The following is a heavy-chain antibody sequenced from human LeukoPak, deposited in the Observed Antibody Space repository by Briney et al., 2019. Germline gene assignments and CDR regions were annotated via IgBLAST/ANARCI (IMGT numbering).Heavy chain of an antibody. CDR1: GFTFSSYW. V-gene: IGHV3-7*01. CDR2: IKQDGSEK. Sequence: GGSLRLSCAASGFTFSSYWMSWVRQAPGEGLEWVANIKQDGSEKYYVDSVKGRFTISRDNARKSLYLQMNSLRADDTAVYYCARDIVIRDYYFGYWGQGTLVTVSS. CDR3: ARDIVIRDYYFGY. D-gene: IGHD3-9*01. J-gene: IGHJ4*02.